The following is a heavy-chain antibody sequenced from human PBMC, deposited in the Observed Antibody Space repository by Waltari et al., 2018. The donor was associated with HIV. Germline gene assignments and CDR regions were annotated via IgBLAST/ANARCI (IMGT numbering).Heavy chain of an antibody. CDR2: IYYSGST. Sequence: GLVKPSETLSLTCTVSGGSISSSSYYWGWIRQPPGKGLEWIGSIYYSGSTYYNPSLKSRVTISVDTSKNQFSLKLSSVTAADTAVYYCARDSKDYYDSSGYPIWGQGTLVTVSS. CDR3: ARDSKDYYDSSGYPI. V-gene: IGHV4-39*07. J-gene: IGHJ4*02. D-gene: IGHD3-22*01. CDR1: GGSISSSSYY.